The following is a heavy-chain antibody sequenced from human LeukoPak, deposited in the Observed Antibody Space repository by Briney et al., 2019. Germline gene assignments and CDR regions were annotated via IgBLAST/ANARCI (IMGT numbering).Heavy chain of an antibody. CDR3: ARGGDIVVVVAASSPFDY. J-gene: IGHJ4*02. V-gene: IGHV1-8*02. CDR1: GYTFTSYY. CDR2: MNPNSGNT. Sequence: GASVKVSCKASGYTFTSYYMHWVRQATGQGLEWMGWMNPNSGNTGYAQKFQGRVTMTRNTSISTAYMELSSLRSEDTAVYYCARGGDIVVVVAASSPFDYWGQGTLVTVSS. D-gene: IGHD2-15*01.